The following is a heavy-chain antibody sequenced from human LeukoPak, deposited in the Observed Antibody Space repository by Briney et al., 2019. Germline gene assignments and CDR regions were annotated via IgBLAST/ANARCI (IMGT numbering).Heavy chain of an antibody. V-gene: IGHV3-23*01. D-gene: IGHD3-3*01. CDR2: ISGSGGST. CDR3: AKGSLGITIFGVVPDY. J-gene: IGHJ4*02. CDR1: GFTFSSYA. Sequence: GGSLRLSCAASGFTFSSYAMSWVRQAPGKGLEWVSAISGSGGSTYYADSVKGRFTISRDNSKNTLYLQMNSLRAEDTAVYYCAKGSLGITIFGVVPDYWGQGTLVTVSS.